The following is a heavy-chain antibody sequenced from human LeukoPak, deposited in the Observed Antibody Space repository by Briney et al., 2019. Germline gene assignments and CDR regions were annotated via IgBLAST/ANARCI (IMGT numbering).Heavy chain of an antibody. CDR2: ISGSGGST. J-gene: IGHJ6*02. CDR3: AKVAAAGSSLPYYYYGMDV. D-gene: IGHD6-13*01. CDR1: GFTFSSYA. Sequence: QSGGSLRLSCAASGFTFSSYAMSWVRQAPGKGLEWVSAISGSGGSTYYADSVKGRFTISRDNSKNTLYLQMNSLRAEDTAVYYCAKVAAAGSSLPYYYYGMDVWGQGTTVTVSS. V-gene: IGHV3-23*01.